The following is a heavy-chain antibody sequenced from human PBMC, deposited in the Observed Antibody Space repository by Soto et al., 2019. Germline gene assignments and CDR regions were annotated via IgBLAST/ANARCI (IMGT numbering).Heavy chain of an antibody. Sequence: ASVKVSCKASGYTFTSYAIHWVRQAPGQRLEWMGWINAGNGNTKYSQKFQGRVTITRDTSASTAYMELSSLRSEDTAVYYCARGELVRGVIITTRLSLACDYWGQGTLVTVSS. J-gene: IGHJ4*02. V-gene: IGHV1-3*01. D-gene: IGHD3-10*01. CDR3: ARGELVRGVIITTRLSLACDY. CDR1: GYTFTSYA. CDR2: INAGNGNT.